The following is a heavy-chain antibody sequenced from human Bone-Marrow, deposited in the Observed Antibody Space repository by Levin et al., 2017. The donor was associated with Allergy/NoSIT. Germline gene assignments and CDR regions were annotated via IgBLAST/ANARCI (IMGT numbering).Heavy chain of an antibody. CDR3: AKTVAGCFGN. V-gene: IGHV3-30*18. J-gene: IGHJ4*02. CDR2: ISSDGRNK. D-gene: IGHD6-19*01. Sequence: GGSLRLSCAVSGFTFRRYAMHWVRQAPGEGLEWVAVISSDGRNKYYADSMKGRFIISRDNSKNTLYLEMNNLTADDTAIYYCAKTVAGCFGNWGQGTLIAVSA. CDR1: GFTFRRYA.